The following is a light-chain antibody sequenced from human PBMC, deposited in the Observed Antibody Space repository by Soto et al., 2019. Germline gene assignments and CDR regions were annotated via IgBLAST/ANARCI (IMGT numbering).Light chain of an antibody. CDR3: QQYYRTPYT. CDR1: QSVLYTASSKNF. J-gene: IGKJ2*01. Sequence: DFVMTQSPDSLAVSLGERATVNCKSGQSVLYTASSKNFLAWYQQKPGQPPKLLISWASTRASGVPDRFRGGGYGTEFHLTISSLQPEDVAVYYCQQYYRTPYTFGQGTKLEIK. V-gene: IGKV4-1*01. CDR2: WAS.